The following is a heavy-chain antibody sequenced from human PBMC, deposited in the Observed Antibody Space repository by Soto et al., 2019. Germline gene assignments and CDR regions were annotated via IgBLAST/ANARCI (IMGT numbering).Heavy chain of an antibody. V-gene: IGHV4-61*08. Sequence: VQVQESGPGLVKPSETLSLNCAVSGGSVSSGAYYWSWIRQPPGKGREWVGFIYYNGSSYYSPPLTSRATIAAVRSENQSSLTLDYVSAADTAVYYCARWRDDYGALTGFDPWGQRILV. J-gene: IGHJ5*02. D-gene: IGHD4-17*01. CDR2: IYYNGSS. CDR3: ARWRDDYGALTGFDP. CDR1: GGSVSSGAYY.